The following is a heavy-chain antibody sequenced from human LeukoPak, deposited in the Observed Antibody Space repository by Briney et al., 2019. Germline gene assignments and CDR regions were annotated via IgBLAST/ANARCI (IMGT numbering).Heavy chain of an antibody. D-gene: IGHD3-10*01. CDR3: ARDALWSTFGMDV. CDR1: GFTFSSYE. Sequence: GSLRLSCAASGFTFSSYEMNWVRQAPGKGLEWVSYISSSGSIIYYADSVKGRFTISRDNAKNSLYLQMNSLRAEDTAVYYCARDALWSTFGMDVWGKGTTVTVSS. V-gene: IGHV3-48*03. CDR2: ISSSGSII. J-gene: IGHJ6*04.